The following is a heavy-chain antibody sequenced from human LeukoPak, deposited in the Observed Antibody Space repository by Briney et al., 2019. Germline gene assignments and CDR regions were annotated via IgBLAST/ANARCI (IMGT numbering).Heavy chain of an antibody. CDR2: ISGSGGST. J-gene: IGHJ4*02. V-gene: IGHV3-23*01. Sequence: GGSLRLSCAASGLTFSSYAMSWVRQAPGKGLEWVSAISGSGGSTYYADSVKGRFTISRDNAKNSLYLQMNSLRAEDTAVYYCARDMTVAGNNFDYWGQGTLVTVSS. CDR3: ARDMTVAGNNFDY. D-gene: IGHD6-19*01. CDR1: GLTFSSYA.